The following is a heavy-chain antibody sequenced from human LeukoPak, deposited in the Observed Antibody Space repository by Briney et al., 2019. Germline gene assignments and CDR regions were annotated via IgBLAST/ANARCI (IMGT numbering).Heavy chain of an antibody. V-gene: IGHV1-18*01. CDR1: GYTFTTYG. Sequence: GASVKVSCKTSGYTFTTYGVSWVRQAPGQGLEWMGWVSGYTGNTNYAERFQGRVTMTTDTSTSTVYMELTSLRSDDTAVYYCAGKRSSGSYYRRGKIIDVGYFDYWGQGTLVTVSS. CDR2: VSGYTGNT. CDR3: AGKRSSGSYYRRGKIIDVGYFDY. D-gene: IGHD3-10*01. J-gene: IGHJ4*02.